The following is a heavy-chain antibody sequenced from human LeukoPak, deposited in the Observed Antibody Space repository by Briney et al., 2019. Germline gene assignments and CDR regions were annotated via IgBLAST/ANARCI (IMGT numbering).Heavy chain of an antibody. CDR1: GFTLSNHW. V-gene: IGHV3-7*01. D-gene: IGHD2-15*01. CDR3: ARDKTLGYCSGGSCYSVLDY. Sequence: GGSLRLSCAASGFTLSNHWMIWVRQAPGKGLEWVANIKQDGSEKYYVDSVKGRFTISRDNAKNSLYLQMNSLRAEDTAVYYCARDKTLGYCSGGSCYSVLDYWGQGTLVTVSS. CDR2: IKQDGSEK. J-gene: IGHJ4*02.